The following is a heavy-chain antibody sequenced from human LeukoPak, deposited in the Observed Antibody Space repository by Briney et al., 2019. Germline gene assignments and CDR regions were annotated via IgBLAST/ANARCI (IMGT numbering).Heavy chain of an antibody. CDR1: GGSISSGGYY. Sequence: SETLSLTCTVSGGSISSGGYYWSWIRQHPGKGLEWIGYIYYSGSTYYNPSLKSRVTISVDTSKNQFSLKLSSVTAADTAVYYCARRRYNWNGGGAFDIWGQGTMVTVSS. V-gene: IGHV4-31*03. J-gene: IGHJ3*02. D-gene: IGHD1-1*01. CDR2: IYYSGST. CDR3: ARRRYNWNGGGAFDI.